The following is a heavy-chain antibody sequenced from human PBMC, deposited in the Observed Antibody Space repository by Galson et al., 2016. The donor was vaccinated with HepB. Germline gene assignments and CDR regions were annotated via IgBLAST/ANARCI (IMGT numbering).Heavy chain of an antibody. CDR3: AREARWLGVRVFDY. D-gene: IGHD5-24*01. J-gene: IGHJ4*02. CDR2: INHSGST. CDR1: GGSFSGLY. V-gene: IGHV4-34*01. Sequence: SETLSLTCAVYGGSFSGLYWNWIRQSPGKGLEWIGEINHSGSTKYNPSLKSRVTMSVETSKNQFSLKLNSVTAADTGVYYCAREARWLGVRVFDYWGQGTPVTVSS.